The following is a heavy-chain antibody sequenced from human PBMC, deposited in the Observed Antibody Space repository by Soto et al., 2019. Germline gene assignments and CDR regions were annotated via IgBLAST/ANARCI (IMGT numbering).Heavy chain of an antibody. Sequence: QVQLVQSGAEVKKPGSSVKVSCKASGGTFSSYAISWVRQAPGQGLEWMGGIIPIFGTANYAQKFQGRVTITADESTSTAHMELSSLRSEATAVYYCARGGGYCSSTSCTYYYYGMDVWGQGTTVTVSS. J-gene: IGHJ6*02. CDR3: ARGGGYCSSTSCTYYYYGMDV. CDR1: GGTFSSYA. D-gene: IGHD2-2*03. V-gene: IGHV1-69*01. CDR2: IIPIFGTA.